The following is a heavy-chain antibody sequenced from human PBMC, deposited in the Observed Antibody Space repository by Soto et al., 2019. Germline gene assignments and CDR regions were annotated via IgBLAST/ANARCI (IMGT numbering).Heavy chain of an antibody. CDR2: VYYSRST. V-gene: IGHV4-59*08. CDR1: GGSISSYY. J-gene: IGHJ3*02. CDR3: ARLYGLDAFDI. Sequence: SETLSLTCTVSGGSISSYYWSWIRQPPGKGLEWIGYVYYSRSTNYNPSLKSRVNISLDTSKNQLSLKLSSLTAADTAVYYCARLYGLDAFDIWGQGTMVTVSS. D-gene: IGHD3-16*02.